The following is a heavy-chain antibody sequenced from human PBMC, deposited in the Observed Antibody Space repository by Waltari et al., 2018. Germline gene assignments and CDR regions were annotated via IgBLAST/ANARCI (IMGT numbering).Heavy chain of an antibody. D-gene: IGHD4-17*01. CDR2: VSSSSSTI. CDR3: AKDEGSYGDYVNAFDI. CDR1: GFTFSSYS. V-gene: IGHV3-48*01. Sequence: EVQLVESGGGLVQPGGSLRLSCAASGFTFSSYSMNWVRQAPGKGLGWVSYVSSSSSTIYYADSVKGRFTISRDNSKNTLYLQMNSLRAEDTAVYYCAKDEGSYGDYVNAFDIWGQGTMVTVSS. J-gene: IGHJ3*02.